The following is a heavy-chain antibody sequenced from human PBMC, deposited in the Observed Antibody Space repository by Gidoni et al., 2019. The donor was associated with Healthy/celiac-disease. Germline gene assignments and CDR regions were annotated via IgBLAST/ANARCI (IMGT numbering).Heavy chain of an antibody. V-gene: IGHV3-21*01. CDR2: ISSRSSYI. CDR3: ARTQSTYGGLGSY. J-gene: IGHJ4*02. CDR1: GFTFSSYS. Sequence: EVQLVESGGGLVKPGGSLSLSCAASGFTFSSYSMNWVRQAPGKGLEWVSSISSRSSYIYYADSVKGRFTISRDNAKNSLYLQMNSLRAEDTAVYYCARTQSTYGGLGSYWGQGTLVTVSS. D-gene: IGHD3-16*01.